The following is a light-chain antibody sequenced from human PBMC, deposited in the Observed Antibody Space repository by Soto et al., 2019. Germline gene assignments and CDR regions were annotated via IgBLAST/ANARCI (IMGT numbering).Light chain of an antibody. CDR1: QSVSSSY. J-gene: IGKJ4*01. V-gene: IGKV3-20*01. Sequence: EIVLTQSPGTLSLSPGERATLSCRARQSVSSSYLAWYQQKPGQAPRLLIYDASSRATGIPDRFSGSVSGTDFTLTITRLEPEDFAVYYCQQYGSFPLTFGGGTKVEIK. CDR2: DAS. CDR3: QQYGSFPLT.